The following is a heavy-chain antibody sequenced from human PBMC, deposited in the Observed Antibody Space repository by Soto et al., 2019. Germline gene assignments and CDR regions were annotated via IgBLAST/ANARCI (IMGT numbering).Heavy chain of an antibody. CDR3: AKEELIWAYGDSAIAY. V-gene: IGHV3-30*18. J-gene: IGHJ4*02. D-gene: IGHD4-17*01. CDR1: GFTFSSYG. CDR2: ISYDGSNE. Sequence: QVQLVESGGGLVQPGRSLRLSCAASGFTFSSYGMHWVRQAPGKGLEWVAVISYDGSNEYYADSVKGRFTISRDNSKNTLYLQMNSLRAEDTAVYYCAKEELIWAYGDSAIAYWGQGTLVTVSS.